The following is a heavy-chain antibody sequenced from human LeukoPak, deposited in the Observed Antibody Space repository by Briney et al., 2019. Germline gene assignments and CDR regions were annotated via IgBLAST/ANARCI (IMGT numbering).Heavy chain of an antibody. CDR3: ARAQVGTPTDC. Sequence: GGSLRLSCAASGFTLSSYTMYWVRQAPGRGLVWVARFTSDGNSMTYADFVKGRFTVSRDIAKNTLYLQMSSLRAEDTAVYYCARAQVGTPTDCWGQGTLVTVSS. J-gene: IGHJ4*02. CDR2: FTSDGNSM. D-gene: IGHD1-26*01. V-gene: IGHV3-74*01. CDR1: GFTLSSYT.